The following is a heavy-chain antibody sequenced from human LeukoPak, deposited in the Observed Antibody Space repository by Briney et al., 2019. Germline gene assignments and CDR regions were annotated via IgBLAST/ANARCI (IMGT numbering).Heavy chain of an antibody. J-gene: IGHJ4*02. Sequence: SETLSLTCTVSGGSISSYYWSWIRQPPGKGLEWIGYIYYSGSTNYNPSLKSRVTISVDTSKNQFSLKLSSVTAADTAVYCCARGETTVTDIDYWGQGTLVTVSS. CDR1: GGSISSYY. V-gene: IGHV4-59*01. D-gene: IGHD4-17*01. CDR2: IYYSGST. CDR3: ARGETTVTDIDY.